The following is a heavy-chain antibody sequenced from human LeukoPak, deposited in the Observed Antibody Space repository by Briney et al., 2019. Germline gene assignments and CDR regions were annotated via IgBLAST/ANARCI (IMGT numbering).Heavy chain of an antibody. CDR3: ARAGYYGDYHFDY. J-gene: IGHJ4*02. D-gene: IGHD4-17*01. CDR1: GGSISSYY. V-gene: IGHV4-59*01. Sequence: SETLSLTCTVSGGSISSYYWSWIRQPPGKGLEWIGYIYYSGSTNYNPSLKSRVTISVDTSKNQFSLKLSSVTAADTAVYYCARAGYYGDYHFDYWGQGTLVTVSS. CDR2: IYYSGST.